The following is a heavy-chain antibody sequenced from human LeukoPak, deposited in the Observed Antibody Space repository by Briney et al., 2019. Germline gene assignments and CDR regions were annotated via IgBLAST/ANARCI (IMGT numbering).Heavy chain of an antibody. CDR1: GFTFTNYA. D-gene: IGHD1-26*01. V-gene: IGHV3-23*01. J-gene: IGHJ4*02. Sequence: GGSLRLSCAASGFTFTNYAMSWVRQAPGKGLEWVSTISGSGGSTYYADSVKGRFTISRDNSKNTMFVQMNSLRAEDTATYYCAKDREIAGASVSDFWGQGTLVTVSS. CDR3: AKDREIAGASVSDF. CDR2: ISGSGGST.